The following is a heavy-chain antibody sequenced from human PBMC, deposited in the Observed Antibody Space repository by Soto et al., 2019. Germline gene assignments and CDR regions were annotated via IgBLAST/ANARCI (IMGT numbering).Heavy chain of an antibody. Sequence: QITLKESGPTLVRPTQTLTLTCSFSGFSLNTNGMGVGWIRQPPGKALEWLAFIYWDEDKRYSPSLKTRLTVTTDTSKNEVVLTLTNLDPFDPGTYYCAGWNYESGLDVWGQGTTVTVSS. CDR3: AGWNYESGLDV. D-gene: IGHD1-7*01. V-gene: IGHV2-5*02. J-gene: IGHJ6*02. CDR2: IYWDEDK. CDR1: GFSLNTNGMG.